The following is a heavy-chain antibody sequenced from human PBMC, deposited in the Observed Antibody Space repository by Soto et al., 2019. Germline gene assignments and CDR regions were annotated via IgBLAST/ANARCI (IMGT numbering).Heavy chain of an antibody. D-gene: IGHD4-17*01. J-gene: IGHJ4*02. Sequence: QVQLVESGGGVVQPGRSLRLSCAASGFTFSSYAMHWVRQAPGKGLEWVAVISYDGSNKYYADSVKGRFTISRDNSKNTLYLQMNSLRAEDTAVYYCARDLISMTTVNGVQDYWGQGTLVTVSS. CDR3: ARDLISMTTVNGVQDY. CDR1: GFTFSSYA. CDR2: ISYDGSNK. V-gene: IGHV3-30-3*01.